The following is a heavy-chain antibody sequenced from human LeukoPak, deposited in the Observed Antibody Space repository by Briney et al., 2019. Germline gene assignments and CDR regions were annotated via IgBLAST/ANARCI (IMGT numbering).Heavy chain of an antibody. D-gene: IGHD5-18*01. Sequence: ASVKVSCKTSGYTFTTYAISWVRQAPGQGLEWMGWINTNTGNPTYAQGFFTGRYVFTLDTSVNTAYLQITGLKADDTAVYYCGRDPKLGIRGYTYGYIDFWGQGTLVTVAS. CDR2: INTNTGNP. V-gene: IGHV7-4-1*02. CDR3: GRDPKLGIRGYTYGYIDF. CDR1: GYTFTTYA. J-gene: IGHJ4*02.